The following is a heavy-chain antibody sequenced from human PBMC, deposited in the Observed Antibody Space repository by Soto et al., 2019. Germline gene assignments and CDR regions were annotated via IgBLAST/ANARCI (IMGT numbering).Heavy chain of an antibody. Sequence: QAPGQGLEWMGGIIPIFGTANYAQKFQGRVTITADESTSTAYMELSSLRSEDMAVYYRARQLADAFDISGQGTIVTV. J-gene: IGHJ3*02. CDR3: ARQLADAFDI. D-gene: IGHD6-13*01. CDR2: IIPIFGTA. V-gene: IGHV1-69*01.